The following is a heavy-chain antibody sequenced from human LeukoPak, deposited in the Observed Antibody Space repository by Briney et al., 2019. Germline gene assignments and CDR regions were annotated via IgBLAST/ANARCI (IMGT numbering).Heavy chain of an antibody. Sequence: ASVKVSCKASGYTFTNFDINWVRPAPGQGLEWMGWMNPVSGNAGSAQKFQGRVTLTRDTSISTAYMELSSLTSDDTAFYYCARAPMGTAPLYWGQGTLVTVSS. CDR3: ARAPMGTAPLY. D-gene: IGHD1/OR15-1a*01. J-gene: IGHJ4*02. CDR1: GYTFTNFD. CDR2: MNPVSGNA. V-gene: IGHV1-8*01.